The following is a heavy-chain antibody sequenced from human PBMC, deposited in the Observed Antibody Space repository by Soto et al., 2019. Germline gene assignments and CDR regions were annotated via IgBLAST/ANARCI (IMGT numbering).Heavy chain of an antibody. V-gene: IGHV3-7*01. D-gene: IGHD3-22*01. J-gene: IGHJ4*02. Sequence: EVQLVESGGGLVQPGGSLRLSCAASGFTFSGYCMSWVRQAPGKGLEWVANIKQDGSEKYYVDSVKGRFTISRDNAKKSLYLQMNSLSAEDTAVYYCARDRHYYDSSGDPKPFDYWGQGTLVTVSS. CDR3: ARDRHYYDSSGDPKPFDY. CDR1: GFTFSGYC. CDR2: IKQDGSEK.